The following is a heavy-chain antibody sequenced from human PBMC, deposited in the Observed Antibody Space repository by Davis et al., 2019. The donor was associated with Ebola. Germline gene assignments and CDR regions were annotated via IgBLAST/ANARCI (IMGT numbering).Heavy chain of an antibody. J-gene: IGHJ6*02. CDR1: GGTFSSYA. CDR3: ARDPRGVSGYSYGLFGMDV. D-gene: IGHD5-18*01. V-gene: IGHV1-69*13. Sequence: SVKVSCKASGGTFSSYAISWVRQAPGQGLEWMGGIIPIFGTANYAQKFQGRVTITADESTSTAYMELSSLRSEDTAVYYCARDPRGVSGYSYGLFGMDVWGQGTTVTVSS. CDR2: IIPIFGTA.